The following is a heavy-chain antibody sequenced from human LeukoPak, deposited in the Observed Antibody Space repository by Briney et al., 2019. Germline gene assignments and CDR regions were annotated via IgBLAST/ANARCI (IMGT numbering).Heavy chain of an antibody. V-gene: IGHV3-23*01. CDR1: GFTFRSYT. CDR2: ISGGGTTT. D-gene: IGHD3-22*01. CDR3: ARGDYYDSFDY. Sequence: GGSLRLSCTASGFTFRSYTMNWVRQAPGKGLEWVSTISGGGTTTYYAESVKGRFTISRDNSKNTLYLQLNSLRAEDTAVYYCARGDYYDSFDYWGQGTLVTVSS. J-gene: IGHJ4*02.